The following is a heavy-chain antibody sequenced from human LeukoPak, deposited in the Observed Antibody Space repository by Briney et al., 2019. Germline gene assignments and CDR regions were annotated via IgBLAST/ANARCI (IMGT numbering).Heavy chain of an antibody. CDR1: GGSISSYY. D-gene: IGHD3-10*01. J-gene: IGHJ6*03. Sequence: SETLSLTCTVSGGSISSYYWSWIRQPPGKGLEWIGYIYYSGSTNYNPSLKSRVTISVDTSKNQFSLKLSSVTAADAAVYYCARLADTVRGVMDYYYYYYMDVWGKGTTVTVSS. CDR2: IYYSGST. V-gene: IGHV4-59*01. CDR3: ARLADTVRGVMDYYYYYYMDV.